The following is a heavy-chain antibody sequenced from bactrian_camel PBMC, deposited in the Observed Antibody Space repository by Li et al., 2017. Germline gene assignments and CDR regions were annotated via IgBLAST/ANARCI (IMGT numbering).Heavy chain of an antibody. CDR1: GFTFSSWY. CDR3: PSDMGLGWWQYNY. CDR2: INPDGSKT. V-gene: IGHV3S40*01. J-gene: IGHJ4*01. Sequence: DVQLVESGGGLVQPGGSLRLSCAASGFTFSSWYMSWVRQAPGKGLEWVSGINPDGSKTLYADSVKGRFTISRDNAKNTVYLQMNSLISEDTALYYCPSDMGLGWWQYNYWGQGTQVTVS. D-gene: IGHD7*01.